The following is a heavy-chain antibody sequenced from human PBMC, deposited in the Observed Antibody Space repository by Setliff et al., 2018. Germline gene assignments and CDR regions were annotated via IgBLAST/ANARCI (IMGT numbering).Heavy chain of an antibody. V-gene: IGHV3-7*01. Sequence: GSLRLSCAASGFDFKTHWMDWARQAPGKGLEWVANIKEGGSQRNYVDAVRGRFTVSRDNAKNSLYLQMNSLRAEDTAVYYCAKDPLYCGGDCYYYGMDVWGQGTTVTVSS. CDR1: GFDFKTHW. J-gene: IGHJ6*02. D-gene: IGHD2-21*01. CDR2: IKEGGSQR. CDR3: AKDPLYCGGDCYYYGMDV.